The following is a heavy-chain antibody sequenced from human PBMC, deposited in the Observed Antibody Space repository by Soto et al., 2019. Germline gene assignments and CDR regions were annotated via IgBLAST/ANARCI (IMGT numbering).Heavy chain of an antibody. CDR2: INAGNGKT. V-gene: IGHV1-3*01. J-gene: IGHJ1*01. D-gene: IGHD6-13*01. CDR1: GYIFTSYV. CDR3: ARELLCLSSSWREYFQH. Sequence: ASVKVSCKASGYIFTSYVMHWVRQAPGQRLEWMGWINAGNGKTKYSEKFQGRVTLTRDTSASTAYMELSSLRSEDTAIYYCARELLCLSSSWREYFQHWGQGTLVTVSS.